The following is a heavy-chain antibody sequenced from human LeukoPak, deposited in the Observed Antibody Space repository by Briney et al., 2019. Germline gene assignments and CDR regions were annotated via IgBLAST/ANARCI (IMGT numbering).Heavy chain of an antibody. CDR3: AIVRSGSYSPYFDY. D-gene: IGHD1-26*01. Sequence: PGGSLRLSCAASGFTFSSYAMSWVRQAPGKGLEWVSAISSSGGSTYYTDSVKGRFTISRDNSKNTLYLQMNSLRAEDTAVYYCAIVRSGSYSPYFDYWGQGTLVTVSS. CDR1: GFTFSSYA. V-gene: IGHV3-23*01. J-gene: IGHJ4*02. CDR2: ISSSGGST.